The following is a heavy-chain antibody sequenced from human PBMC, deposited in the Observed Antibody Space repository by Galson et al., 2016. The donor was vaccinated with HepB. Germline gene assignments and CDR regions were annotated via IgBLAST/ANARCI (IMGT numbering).Heavy chain of an antibody. Sequence: SLGLSCAVSGLTLSSYWMTWVRQAPGKGLEWVAIIKQDGSEEIYADSVRGRFTISGDNAKNLQFLQMNSLRGEDTAVYYCVRGSGWLSDHWGQGILVTVSS. CDR1: GLTLSSYW. V-gene: IGHV3-7*03. CDR3: VRGSGWLSDH. D-gene: IGHD6-19*01. CDR2: IKQDGSEE. J-gene: IGHJ4*02.